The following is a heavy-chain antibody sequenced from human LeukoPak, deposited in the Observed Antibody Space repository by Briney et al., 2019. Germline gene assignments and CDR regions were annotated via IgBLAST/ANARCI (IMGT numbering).Heavy chain of an antibody. D-gene: IGHD2-8*02. J-gene: IGHJ4*02. V-gene: IGHV3-23*01. CDR1: GFTFSSYW. CDR2: ISGSGGST. CDR3: QAGDVLGNFDY. Sequence: GGSLRLSCAASGFTFSSYWMSWVRQAPGKGLEWVSAISGSGGSTYYADSVKGRFTISRDNSKNTLYLQMNSLRAEDTAVYYCQAGDVLGNFDYWGQGTLVTVSS.